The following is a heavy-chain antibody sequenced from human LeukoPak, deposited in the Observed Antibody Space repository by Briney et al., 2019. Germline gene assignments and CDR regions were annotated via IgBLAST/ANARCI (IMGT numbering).Heavy chain of an antibody. CDR3: ARGTELRPRSVFDI. J-gene: IGHJ3*02. Sequence: GGSLRFSVAASGLTFSNYWMPWFRQAPGKGLVWVSRINSDGSINSGGSSTSHADSVKGRFTISRDNAKNMLYLQMNSLTAEDTAVYYCARGTELRPRSVFDIWGQGTTVTVSS. CDR1: GLTFSNYW. V-gene: IGHV3-74*01. CDR2: INSDGSINSGGSST. D-gene: IGHD3-16*01.